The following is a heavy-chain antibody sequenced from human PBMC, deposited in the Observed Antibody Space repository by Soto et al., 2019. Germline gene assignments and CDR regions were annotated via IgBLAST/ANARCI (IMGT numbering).Heavy chain of an antibody. CDR1: GYTFTSYD. CDR2: MNPNSGNT. CDR3: ARGGRQSKTYYYVSGSLGAFDI. V-gene: IGHV1-8*01. D-gene: IGHD3-10*01. Sequence: ASVKVSCKVSGYTFTSYDINWVRQATGQGLEWMGWMNPNSGNTGYAQKFQGRVTMTRNTSISTAYMELSSLRSEDMVVYYCARGGRQSKTYYYVSGSLGAFDIWGQGAMV. J-gene: IGHJ3*02.